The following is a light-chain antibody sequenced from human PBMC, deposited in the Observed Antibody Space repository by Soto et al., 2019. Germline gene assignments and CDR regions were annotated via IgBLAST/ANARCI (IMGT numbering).Light chain of an antibody. CDR2: GAS. CDR3: QHYHNLPPFT. Sequence: DIQMTQSPSSLCASVGARVSITCQASQDIRTSLSWFQQKPGRAPKLLIYGASNLETGVPSRFRGSGSGTDFTFTISSLHPEDIATYYCQHYHNLPPFTFGPGTKVDIK. CDR1: QDIRTS. J-gene: IGKJ3*01. V-gene: IGKV1-33*01.